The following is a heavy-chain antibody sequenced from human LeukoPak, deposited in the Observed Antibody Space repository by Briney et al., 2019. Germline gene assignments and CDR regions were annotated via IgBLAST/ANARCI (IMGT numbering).Heavy chain of an antibody. D-gene: IGHD3-10*01. CDR3: ARLTYYYASGSYYLDAFDI. CDR2: IYHSGST. Sequence: SETLSLSCVVSGYSISSGYYWGWTRQPPGKGLEWIGSIYHSGSTYYNPSLKSRVTISVDTSKNQFSLKLNSVTAADTAVYYCARLTYYYASGSYYLDAFDIWGQGTMVTVSS. J-gene: IGHJ3*02. CDR1: GYSISSGYY. V-gene: IGHV4-38-2*01.